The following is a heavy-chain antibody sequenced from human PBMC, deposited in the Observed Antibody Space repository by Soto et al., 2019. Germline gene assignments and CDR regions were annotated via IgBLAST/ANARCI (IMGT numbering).Heavy chain of an antibody. CDR3: ANDSIVVVPASVYYYYMDV. D-gene: IGHD2-2*01. CDR1: GFTFSSYA. J-gene: IGHJ6*03. V-gene: IGHV3-23*01. CDR2: ISGSGGST. Sequence: GGSLRLSCVASGFTFSSYAMSWVRQAPGKGLEWVSAISGSGGSTYYADTVKGRFTISRDNSKNTPYLQMNSLRAEDTAVYYCANDSIVVVPASVYYYYMDVWGKGTTVTVSS.